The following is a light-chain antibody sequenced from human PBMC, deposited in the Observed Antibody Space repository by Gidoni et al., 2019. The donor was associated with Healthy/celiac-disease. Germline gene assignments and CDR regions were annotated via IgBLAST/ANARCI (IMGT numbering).Light chain of an antibody. CDR2: DAS. Sequence: IVLTQSPATLSLSPGERATLSCRASRIVSSYLAWYQQKPGQAPRLLIYDASNRATGIPARFSGSGSGTDFTLTISSLEPEDFAVYYCQQRSNWPLTFGGGTKVEIK. CDR1: RIVSSY. CDR3: QQRSNWPLT. J-gene: IGKJ4*01. V-gene: IGKV3-11*01.